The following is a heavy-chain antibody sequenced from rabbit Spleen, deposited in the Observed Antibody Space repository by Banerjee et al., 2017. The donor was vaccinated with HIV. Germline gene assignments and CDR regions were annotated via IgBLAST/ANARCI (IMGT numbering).Heavy chain of an antibody. D-gene: IGHD4-2*01. V-gene: IGHV1S45*01. CDR2: INIVTGKS. CDR1: GVSLDDKDV. CDR3: ARNLNGGINSPFKL. Sequence: EQLEESGGGLVKPEGSLTLTCKASGVSLDDKDVMCWVRQAPGKGLEWIACINIVTGKSVYASWAKGRIIMSRTSSTTVTLQMTSLTVADTATYFCARNLNGGINSPFKLWGPGALVTVS. J-gene: IGHJ4*01.